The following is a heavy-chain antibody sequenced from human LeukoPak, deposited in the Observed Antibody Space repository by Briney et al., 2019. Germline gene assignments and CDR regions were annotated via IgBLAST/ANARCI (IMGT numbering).Heavy chain of an antibody. D-gene: IGHD3-10*01. CDR1: GFTFTTYW. Sequence: GGSLRLSCAASGFTFTTYWMTWVRQAPGKGLEWVANINQAGSEKYYVDSVKGRFTISRDNAKNSLYLQMNSLRAADTAVYYCARRRVSYFDYWGQGTLVTVSS. J-gene: IGHJ4*02. CDR3: ARRRVSYFDY. V-gene: IGHV3-7*01. CDR2: INQAGSEK.